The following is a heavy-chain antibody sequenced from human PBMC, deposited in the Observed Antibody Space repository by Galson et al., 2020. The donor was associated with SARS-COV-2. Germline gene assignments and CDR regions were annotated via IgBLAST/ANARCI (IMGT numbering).Heavy chain of an antibody. D-gene: IGHD4-17*01. CDR1: GFTFSSYA. CDR3: AKDGGGGDLDY. J-gene: IGHJ4*02. Sequence: GESLKISCAASGFTFSSYAMSWVSQAPGKGLEWVSAISGSGGSTYYADSVKGRFTISRDNSKNTLYLQMNSLRAEDTAVYYCAKDGGGGDLDYWGQGTLVTVSS. V-gene: IGHV3-23*01. CDR2: ISGSGGST.